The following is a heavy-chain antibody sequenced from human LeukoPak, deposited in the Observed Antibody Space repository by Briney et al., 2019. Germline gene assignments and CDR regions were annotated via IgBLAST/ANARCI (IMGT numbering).Heavy chain of an antibody. D-gene: IGHD6-13*01. CDR3: TSRIAAAGRHYFDY. J-gene: IGHJ4*02. V-gene: IGHV3-73*01. CDR2: IRSKANSYAT. CDR1: GFTFSSYG. Sequence: PGGSLRLSCAASGFTFSSYGMTWVRQASGKGLEWVGRIRSKANSYATAYAASVKGRFTISRDDSKNTAYLQMNSLKTEDTAVYYCTSRIAAAGRHYFDYWGQGTLVIVSS.